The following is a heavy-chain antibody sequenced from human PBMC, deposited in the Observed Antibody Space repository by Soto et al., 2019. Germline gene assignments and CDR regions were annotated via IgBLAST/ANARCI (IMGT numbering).Heavy chain of an antibody. CDR2: ISSSSSYI. CDR1: GFTFSSYS. J-gene: IGHJ6*02. V-gene: IGHV3-21*01. CDR3: ARGVTGTYYYYYGMDV. Sequence: LRLSCAASGFTFSSYSMNWVRQAPGKGLEWVSSISSSSSYIYYADSVKGRFTISRDNAKNSLYLQMNSLRAEDTAVYYCARGVTGTYYYYYGMDVWGQGTTVTVSS. D-gene: IGHD1-20*01.